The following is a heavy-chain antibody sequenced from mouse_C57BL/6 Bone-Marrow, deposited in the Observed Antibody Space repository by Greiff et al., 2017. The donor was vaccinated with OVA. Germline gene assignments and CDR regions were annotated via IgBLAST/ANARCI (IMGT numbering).Heavy chain of an antibody. CDR2: IWGVGST. CDR3: ASDPATMVTTGTLYYAMDY. D-gene: IGHD2-2*01. Sequence: QVQLKESGPGLVAPSQSLSITCTVSGFSLTSYGVDWVRQSPGKGLEWLGVIWGVGSTNYNSALNSRLSISKDNSKSQVVLKMNSLQTDDTAMYYCASDPATMVTTGTLYYAMDYWGQGTSVTVSS. J-gene: IGHJ4*01. CDR1: GFSLTSYG. V-gene: IGHV2-6*01.